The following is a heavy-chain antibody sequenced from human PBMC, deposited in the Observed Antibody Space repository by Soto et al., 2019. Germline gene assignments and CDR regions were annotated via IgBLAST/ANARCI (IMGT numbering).Heavy chain of an antibody. CDR1: GGSISTYY. Sequence: QVQLQESGPGLVKPSETLSLTCAVSGGSISTYYWSWIRQPPGRGLEWIGYIYYSGSTNYNPSLKSRVTISIDTSKNQFSLKLSSVTAADTAVYYCARLKWLGPFDYWGQGTLVTVSS. CDR3: ARLKWLGPFDY. J-gene: IGHJ4*02. V-gene: IGHV4-59*12. D-gene: IGHD6-19*01. CDR2: IYYSGST.